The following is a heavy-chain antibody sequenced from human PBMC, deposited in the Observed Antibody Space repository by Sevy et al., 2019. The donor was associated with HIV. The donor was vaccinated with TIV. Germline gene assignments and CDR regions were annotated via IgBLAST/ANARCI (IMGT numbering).Heavy chain of an antibody. Sequence: GGSLRLSCAATGFTFSNYAMSWVRQAPGKGLEWVAVIRADGAYKYHGDSVKGRFTISRDNSKNTLYLQMNNLRVEDTAMYYCTSGGCYYDNSAYNAFDSWGQGTLVTVSS. CDR1: GFTFSNYA. J-gene: IGHJ4*02. CDR2: IRADGAYK. CDR3: TSGGCYYDNSAYNAFDS. D-gene: IGHD3-22*01. V-gene: IGHV3-33*01.